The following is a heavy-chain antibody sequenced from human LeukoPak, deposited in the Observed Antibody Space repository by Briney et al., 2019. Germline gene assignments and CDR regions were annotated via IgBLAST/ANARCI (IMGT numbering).Heavy chain of an antibody. D-gene: IGHD6-13*01. J-gene: IGHJ5*02. CDR1: GFTFSGYS. CDR3: ARIIAAAGNWFDP. V-gene: IGHV3-21*01. Sequence: GGSLRLSCAASGFTFSGYSMNWVRQAPGKGLEWVSSISSSSSYIYYADSVKGRFTISRDNAKNSLYLQMNSLRAEDTAVYYCARIIAAAGNWFDPWGQGTLVTVSS. CDR2: ISSSSSYI.